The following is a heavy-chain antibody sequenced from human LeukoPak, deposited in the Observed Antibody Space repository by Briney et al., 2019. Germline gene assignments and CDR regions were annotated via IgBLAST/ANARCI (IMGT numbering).Heavy chain of an antibody. CDR2: INSDGSST. CDR1: GFTFSSYW. J-gene: IGHJ6*03. Sequence: GGSLRLSCAASGFTFSSYWMHWVRQAPGKGLVWVSRINSDGSSTSYADSVKGRFTISRDNAKNTLYLQMNSLRAEDTAVYYCARDHLSSGSSPDYYYYYYMDVWGKGITVTISS. V-gene: IGHV3-74*01. CDR3: ARDHLSSGSSPDYYYYYYMDV. D-gene: IGHD6-19*01.